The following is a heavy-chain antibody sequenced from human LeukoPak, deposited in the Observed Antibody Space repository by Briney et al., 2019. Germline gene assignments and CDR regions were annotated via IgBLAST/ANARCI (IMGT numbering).Heavy chain of an antibody. CDR2: ISSDGDNT. CDR1: GFTFSSYS. CDR3: ARAALEYCGGDCLDY. V-gene: IGHV3-64*02. Sequence: GGSLSLSCAASGFTFSSYSMHWVRQAPGKGLEYVSVISSDGDNTYYADSVKGRFTISRDNSKNTLYLQMGSLRAEDMAVYYCARAALEYCGGDCLDYWGQGTLVTVPS. D-gene: IGHD2-21*01. J-gene: IGHJ4*02.